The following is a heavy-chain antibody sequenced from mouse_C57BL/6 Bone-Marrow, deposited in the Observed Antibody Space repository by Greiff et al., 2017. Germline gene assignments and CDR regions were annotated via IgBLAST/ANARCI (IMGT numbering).Heavy chain of an antibody. J-gene: IGHJ4*01. V-gene: IGHV1-9*01. Sequence: QVQLQQSGAELMKPGASVKLSCKATGYTFTGYWIEWVKQRPGHGLEWIGEILPGSGSTYYNEKFKGKATFTADTSSNTAYMQLSSLTTEDSAIYYCAREPRYYAMDYWGQGTSVTVSS. CDR2: ILPGSGST. CDR3: AREPRYYAMDY. D-gene: IGHD6-1*01. CDR1: GYTFTGYW.